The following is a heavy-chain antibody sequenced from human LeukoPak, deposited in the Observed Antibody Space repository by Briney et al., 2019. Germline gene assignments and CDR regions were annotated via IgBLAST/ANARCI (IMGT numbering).Heavy chain of an antibody. V-gene: IGHV1-46*01. J-gene: IGHJ4*02. D-gene: IGHD3-22*01. CDR2: INPSGGST. Sequence: ASVKVSCKASGYTFTSYCMHWVRQAPGQGLEWMGIINPSGGSTSYAQKFQGRVAMTRDTSTSTVYMELSSLRSEDTAVYYCTRDGWYYDSSGRSLVFDYWGQGTLVTVSS. CDR1: GYTFTSYC. CDR3: TRDGWYYDSSGRSLVFDY.